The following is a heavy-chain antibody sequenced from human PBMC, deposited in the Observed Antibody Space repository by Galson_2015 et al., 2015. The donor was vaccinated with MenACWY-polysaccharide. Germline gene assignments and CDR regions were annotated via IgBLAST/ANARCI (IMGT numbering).Heavy chain of an antibody. D-gene: IGHD5-24*01. CDR3: ARHVSGCLQFGHYYGMDV. V-gene: IGHV5-51*01. Sequence: QSGAEVKKPGESLKISCKGSGYSFTSYWIGWVRQMPGKGLEWMGIIYPGDSDTRYSPSFQGQVTISADKSISTAYLQWSSLKASDTAMYYCARHVSGCLQFGHYYGMDVWGQGTTVTVSS. CDR2: IYPGDSDT. CDR1: GYSFTSYW. J-gene: IGHJ6*02.